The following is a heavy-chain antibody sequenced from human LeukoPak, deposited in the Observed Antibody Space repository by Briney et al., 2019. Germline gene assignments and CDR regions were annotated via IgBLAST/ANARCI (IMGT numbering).Heavy chain of an antibody. CDR3: ARRGSGGSLLN. Sequence: PSETLSLTCTVSGGSISTSYWSWIRQSPGKGLDWIGHIYYSGSTNYNPSLKSRVTISVDTSKNQFSLKLSSVTAADTAVYYCARRGSGGSLLNWGQGTLVTVSS. J-gene: IGHJ4*02. CDR1: GGSISTSY. CDR2: IYYSGST. V-gene: IGHV4-59*08. D-gene: IGHD2-15*01.